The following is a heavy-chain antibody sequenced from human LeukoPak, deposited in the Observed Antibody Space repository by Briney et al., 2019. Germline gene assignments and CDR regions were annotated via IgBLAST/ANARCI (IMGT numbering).Heavy chain of an antibody. D-gene: IGHD6-19*01. CDR3: ARETPDVAVAGTEFDY. Sequence: SETLSLTCTVSGGSISNYYWRLIRQPAGKGLEWIGRIYTSGSTNYNPSLKSRVTMSVDTSKNQFSLKLSSVTAADTAVYYCARETPDVAVAGTEFDYWGQGTLVTVSS. CDR2: IYTSGST. CDR1: GGSISNYY. J-gene: IGHJ4*02. V-gene: IGHV4-4*07.